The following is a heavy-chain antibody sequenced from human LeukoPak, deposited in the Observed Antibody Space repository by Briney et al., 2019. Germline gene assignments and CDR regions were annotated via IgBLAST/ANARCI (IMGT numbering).Heavy chain of an antibody. J-gene: IGHJ4*02. CDR3: AKGDKEWLRSPIDY. D-gene: IGHD5-12*01. CDR1: GFTFSSYG. CDR2: ISYDGSNK. Sequence: PGGSLRLSCAASGFTFSSYGMHWVRQAPGKGLEWVAVISYDGSNKYYADSAKGRFTISRDNSKNTLYLQMNSLRAEDTAVYYCAKGDKEWLRSPIDYWGQGTLVTVSS. V-gene: IGHV3-30*18.